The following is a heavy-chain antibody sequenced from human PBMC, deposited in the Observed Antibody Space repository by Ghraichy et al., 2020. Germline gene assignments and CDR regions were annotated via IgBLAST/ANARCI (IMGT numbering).Heavy chain of an antibody. D-gene: IGHD3-10*01. CDR1: GFTFSSYW. CDR3: ARDLDAGWFPY. V-gene: IGHV3-7*04. Sequence: ESLNISCAASGFTFSSYWMSWVRQAPGKGLEWVGNIKEDGSQKYYVDSVKGRFTISRDNAKNSLYLQMNSLRVEDTAVYYCARDLDAGWFPYWGQGTLVTVSS. CDR2: IKEDGSQK. J-gene: IGHJ4*02.